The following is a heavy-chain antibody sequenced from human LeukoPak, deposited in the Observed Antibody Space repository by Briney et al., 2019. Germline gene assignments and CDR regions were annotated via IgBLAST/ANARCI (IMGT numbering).Heavy chain of an antibody. D-gene: IGHD7-27*01. CDR1: GGSISSYY. Sequence: PSETLSLTCIVSGGSISSYYWSWIRQPPGKGLEWIGYIYYSGTTNYNPSLKSRVSISLDTSKNQFSLKLSSVTAADTAVYYCSGVTGPADWYFDLWGRGTLVTVSS. CDR3: SGVTGPADWYFDL. V-gene: IGHV4-59*08. J-gene: IGHJ2*01. CDR2: IYYSGTT.